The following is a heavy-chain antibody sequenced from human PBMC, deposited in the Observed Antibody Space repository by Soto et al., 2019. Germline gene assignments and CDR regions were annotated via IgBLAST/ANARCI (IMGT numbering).Heavy chain of an antibody. J-gene: IGHJ6*02. CDR2: INPNSGGT. Sequence: ASVKVSCKASGYTFIGYYMHWVRQAPGQGLEWMGWINPNSGGTNYAQKFQGRGTMTRDTSISTAYMELSRLRSDDTAVYYCAKSAPEYSDFSRGYSTGYYYYYGMDVWGQGTTVTVSS. V-gene: IGHV1-2*02. CDR3: AKSAPEYSDFSRGYSTGYYYYYGMDV. D-gene: IGHD3-3*01. CDR1: GYTFIGYY.